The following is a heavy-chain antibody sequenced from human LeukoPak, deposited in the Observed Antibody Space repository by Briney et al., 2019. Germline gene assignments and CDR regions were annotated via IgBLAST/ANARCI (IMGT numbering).Heavy chain of an antibody. CDR1: GFTFSSYW. D-gene: IGHD1-26*01. J-gene: IGHJ4*02. CDR3: ARAAVSGSYGGVDY. Sequence: GGSLRLSCAASGFTFSSYWMSWVRQAPGKGLEWVANIKQDGGGKYYVDSVKGRFTISRDNAKNSLYLQMNSLRAEDTAVYYCARAAVSGSYGGVDYWGQGTLVTVSS. CDR2: IKQDGGGK. V-gene: IGHV3-7*05.